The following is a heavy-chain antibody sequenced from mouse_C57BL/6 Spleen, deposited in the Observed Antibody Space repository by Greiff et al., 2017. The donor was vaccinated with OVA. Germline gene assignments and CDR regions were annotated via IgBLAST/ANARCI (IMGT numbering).Heavy chain of an antibody. D-gene: IGHD3-2*02. J-gene: IGHJ2*01. CDR2: INPSTGGT. CDR1: GYSFTGYY. CDR3: ARNQGDSSGYFDY. Sequence: EVHLVESGPELVKPGASVKISCKASGYSFTGYYMNWVKQSPEKSLEWIGEINPSTGGTTYNQKFKAKATLTVDKSSRTAYMQLKSLTSEDSAVYYCARNQGDSSGYFDYWGQGTTLTVSS. V-gene: IGHV1-42*01.